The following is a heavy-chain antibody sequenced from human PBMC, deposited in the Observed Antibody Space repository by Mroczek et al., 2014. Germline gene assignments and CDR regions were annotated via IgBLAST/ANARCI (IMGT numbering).Heavy chain of an antibody. CDR3: ARHPLIAKFYYFDY. V-gene: IGHV4-39*01. Sequence: QVQLQQSGPGLVKPSETLSLTCTVSGGSISSSSYYWGWIRQPPGKGLEWIGSIYYSGSTYYNPSLKSRVTISVDTSKNQFSLKLSSVTAADTAVYYCARHPLIAKFYYFDYWGQGTLVTVSS. CDR2: IYYSGST. CDR1: GGSISSSSYY. D-gene: IGHD6-13*01. J-gene: IGHJ4*02.